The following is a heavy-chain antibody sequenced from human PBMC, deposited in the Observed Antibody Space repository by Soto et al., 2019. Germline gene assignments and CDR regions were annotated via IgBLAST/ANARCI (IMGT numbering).Heavy chain of an antibody. CDR2: MYSGGST. CDR3: TQLGAFDV. J-gene: IGHJ3*01. D-gene: IGHD3-16*01. CDR1: GFTVSNNY. Sequence: EVQLVESGGALIQPGGSLILSCAASGFTVSNNYISWVRQAPGKGLEWVSLMYSGGSTHYANSVKGRFTISRDGSKNTVYLQMKSLRAEDTAVYYCTQLGAFDVWGQGTMVNVSS. V-gene: IGHV3-53*01.